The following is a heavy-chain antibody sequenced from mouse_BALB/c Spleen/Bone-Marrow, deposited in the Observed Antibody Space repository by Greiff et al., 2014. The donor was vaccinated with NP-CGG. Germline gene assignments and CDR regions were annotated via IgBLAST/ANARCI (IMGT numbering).Heavy chain of an antibody. CDR3: ARTGNYYGSSFDY. CDR1: GYTFTNYV. Sequence: EVQLQQSGPELVKPGTSVKMSCKASGYTFTNYVIHWVKQKPGQGLEWIGYINPFNDGTKYNEKFKDKATLTSDKSSNTAYMELSSLTSEDSAVYYCARTGNYYGSSFDYWGQGTTLTVSS. V-gene: IGHV1-14*01. CDR2: INPFNDGT. D-gene: IGHD1-1*01. J-gene: IGHJ2*01.